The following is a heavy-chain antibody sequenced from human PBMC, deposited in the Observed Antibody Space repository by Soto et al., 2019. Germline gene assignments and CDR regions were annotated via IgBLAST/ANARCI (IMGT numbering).Heavy chain of an antibody. CDR3: ATRPLLPGAP. CDR1: GFTFSSND. Sequence: EVQLVESGGGLIQPGGSLRVSCAASGFTFSSNDMNWVRQAPGKGLEWVSLIYSGGSTYYADSVKGRFTISRDNSKNTLYLQMCSLRAEDTAVYYCATRPLLPGAPWGQGTMVTVSS. CDR2: IYSGGST. J-gene: IGHJ3*01. V-gene: IGHV3-53*01. D-gene: IGHD3-22*01.